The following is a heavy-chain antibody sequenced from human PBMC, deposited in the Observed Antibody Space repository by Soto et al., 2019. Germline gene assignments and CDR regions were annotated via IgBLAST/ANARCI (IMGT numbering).Heavy chain of an antibody. J-gene: IGHJ4*02. CDR1: GDSIRSSY. D-gene: IGHD6-13*01. CDR3: AKISAGSTDETMFTVFDH. Sequence: KPSETLSLTCTVSGDSIRSSYWTWIRQAPGRGLEWIGDIYHTGTTNYNPSLKSRVSISVDTSKNQFSLRLRSVTAADTAIYFCAKISAGSTDETMFTVFDHWGQGTLVTVS. CDR2: IYHTGTT. V-gene: IGHV4-59*03.